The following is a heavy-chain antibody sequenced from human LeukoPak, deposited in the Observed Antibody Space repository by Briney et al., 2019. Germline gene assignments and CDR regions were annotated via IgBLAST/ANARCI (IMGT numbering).Heavy chain of an antibody. CDR3: ARVREVSSAYRPFDS. V-gene: IGHV4-39*01. Sequence: PSETLSLTCTVSGDSISNSNYSWGWIRQPPGKGLEWIGSIYYSGNTYYNPSLKSRVTISVDSSKNQFSLKLTSVTAADTATYHCARVREVSSAYRPFDSWGQGTLVTVSS. CDR1: GDSISNSNYS. J-gene: IGHJ4*02. D-gene: IGHD3-22*01. CDR2: IYYSGNT.